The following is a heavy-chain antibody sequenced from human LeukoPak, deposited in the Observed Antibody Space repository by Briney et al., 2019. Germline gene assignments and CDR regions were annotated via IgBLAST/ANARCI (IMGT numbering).Heavy chain of an antibody. D-gene: IGHD5-12*01. CDR1: GGSISSHY. V-gene: IGHV4-59*08. J-gene: IGHJ3*02. CDR2: IDYSGST. Sequence: SETLSLTCTVSGGSISSHYWSWIRQPPGKGLEWIGYIDYSGSTNYNPSLKSRVTISRDTSKNQFSLKLSSVTAADTAVYYCARQKGNSGYYSIDIWGQGTMVTVSS. CDR3: ARQKGNSGYYSIDI.